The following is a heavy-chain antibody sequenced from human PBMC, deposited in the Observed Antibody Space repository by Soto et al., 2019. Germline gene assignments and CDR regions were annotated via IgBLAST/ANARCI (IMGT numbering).Heavy chain of an antibody. D-gene: IGHD4-17*01. Sequence: SVKVSCKASGGTFSSYAISWVRQAPGQGLEWMGGIIPIFGTANYAQKFQGRVTITADESTSTAYMELSSLRSEDTAVYYCARGPVTTKSVSYYYGMDVWGQGTTVTVSS. CDR2: IIPIFGTA. CDR3: ARGPVTTKSVSYYYGMDV. J-gene: IGHJ6*02. CDR1: GGTFSSYA. V-gene: IGHV1-69*13.